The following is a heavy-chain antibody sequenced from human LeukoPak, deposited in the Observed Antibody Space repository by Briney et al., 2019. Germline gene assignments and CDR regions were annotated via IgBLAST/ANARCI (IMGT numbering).Heavy chain of an antibody. V-gene: IGHV3-7*03. CDR3: ARVGGTTLVRGVDF. Sequence: GGSLRLSCAASGFTVSSNYMSWVRQAPGKGLEWVADIKHDGSERYYVDSVKGRFTISRDNAKNSLYLQMNSLRAEDTAVYYCARVGGTTLVRGVDFWGQGTLVTVSS. J-gene: IGHJ4*02. D-gene: IGHD3-10*01. CDR1: GFTVSSNY. CDR2: IKHDGSER.